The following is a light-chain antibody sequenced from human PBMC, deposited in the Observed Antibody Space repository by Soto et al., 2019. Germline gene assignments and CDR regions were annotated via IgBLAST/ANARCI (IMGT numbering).Light chain of an antibody. CDR1: SSDVGGYNY. Sequence: QSVLTQPASVSGSPGQSITISCTGTSSDVGGYNYVSWYQQHPGKAPKLMIYEVSKRPSGVPDRFSGSKSGNTASLTVSGLQAEDEADYYCSSYAGSNNLFGGGTKVTVL. V-gene: IGLV2-8*01. CDR2: EVS. CDR3: SSYAGSNNL. J-gene: IGLJ2*01.